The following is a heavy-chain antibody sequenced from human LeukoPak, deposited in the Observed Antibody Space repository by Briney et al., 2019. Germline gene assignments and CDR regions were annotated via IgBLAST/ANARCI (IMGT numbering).Heavy chain of an antibody. D-gene: IGHD3-3*01. J-gene: IGHJ3*02. CDR3: ARITDRTIFGEIMHGFDI. Sequence: PSETLSLTCTVSGGSISSYYWSWIRQPAGKGLEWIGRIYTSGSTNYNPSLKSRVTISVDTSKNQFSLKLSSVTAADTAVYYCARITDRTIFGEIMHGFDIWGQGTPVTVSS. CDR1: GGSISSYY. CDR2: IYTSGST. V-gene: IGHV4-4*07.